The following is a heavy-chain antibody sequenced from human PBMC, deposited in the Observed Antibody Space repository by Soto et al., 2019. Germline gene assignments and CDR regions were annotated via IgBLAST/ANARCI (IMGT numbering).Heavy chain of an antibody. Sequence: QAQLVQSGAEVKKPGASVKVSCKASGYTFYSHSISWVRQAPGQGLEWMGRISADNSNTKYAQKFRGRVTMTTDTSTSTVYMELRNLRSDDTAVYYCASGIQQDYYYGMDVWDQGTTVTVSS. CDR2: ISADNSNT. D-gene: IGHD1-1*01. V-gene: IGHV1-18*01. J-gene: IGHJ6*02. CDR1: GYTFYSHS. CDR3: ASGIQQDYYYGMDV.